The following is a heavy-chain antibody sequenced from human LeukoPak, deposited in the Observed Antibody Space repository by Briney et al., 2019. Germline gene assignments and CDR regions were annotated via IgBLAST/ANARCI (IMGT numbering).Heavy chain of an antibody. J-gene: IGHJ5*02. CDR1: GGSMNINTL. V-gene: IGHV4-4*02. CDR2: IHHSGST. CDR3: ARDVYGTGNWLDP. Sequence: SGTLSLTCAVSGGSMNINTLWRWVRQPPGKGLEWIGEIHHSGSTNYNPSLRSRVTISVDKSKNQFSLHLTSVTAADTAVYYCARDVYGTGNWLDPWGQGTLVSVSS. D-gene: IGHD3-10*01.